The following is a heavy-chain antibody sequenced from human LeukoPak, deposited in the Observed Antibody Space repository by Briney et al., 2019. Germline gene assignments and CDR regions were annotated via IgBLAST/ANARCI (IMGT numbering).Heavy chain of an antibody. J-gene: IGHJ6*03. CDR3: ARDAVEMMEDYYYYMDV. Sequence: ASVKVSCKASGYTFTGYYMHWVRQAPGQGLEWMGWINPNSGGTNYAQKFQVRVTMTRDTSISTAYMELSRLRSDDTAVYYCARDAVEMMEDYYYYMDVWGKGTTVTISS. CDR1: GYTFTGYY. CDR2: INPNSGGT. V-gene: IGHV1-2*02. D-gene: IGHD5-24*01.